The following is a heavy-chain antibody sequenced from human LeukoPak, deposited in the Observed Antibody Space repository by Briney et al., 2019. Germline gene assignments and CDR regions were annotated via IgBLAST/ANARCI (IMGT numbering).Heavy chain of an antibody. J-gene: IGHJ4*02. V-gene: IGHV3-23*01. Sequence: GGSLRLSCAASGFTFSSYAMGWVRQAPGKGLEWVSAISGSGGSTYYADSVKGRFTISRDNSKNTLYLQMNSLRAEDTAVYYCAKVYCSSTSCYGVRGGYYFDYWGQGTLVTVSS. CDR3: AKVYCSSTSCYGVRGGYYFDY. CDR2: ISGSGGST. CDR1: GFTFSSYA. D-gene: IGHD2-2*01.